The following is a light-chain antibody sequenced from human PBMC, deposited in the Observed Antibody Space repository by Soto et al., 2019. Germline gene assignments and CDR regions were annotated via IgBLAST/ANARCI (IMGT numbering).Light chain of an antibody. V-gene: IGKV1-6*01. J-gene: IGKJ3*01. CDR3: LQKYFYPFT. Sequence: AIQMTQSPSSLSASVVDRVTITFRASQGIRNDLDWFQQKPGKAPKLLIYAASNLQSGVPARFSGSGSGTDFTLTISSLQPEDFATYYCLQKYFYPFTFGPGTKVDIK. CDR2: AAS. CDR1: QGIRND.